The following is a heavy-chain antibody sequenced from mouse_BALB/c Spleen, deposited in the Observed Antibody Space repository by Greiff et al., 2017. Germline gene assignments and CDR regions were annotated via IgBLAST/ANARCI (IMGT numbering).Heavy chain of an antibody. CDR1: GFTFSSYG. Sequence: EVQVVESGGGLVQPGGSLKLSCAASGFTFSSYGMSWVRQTPDKRLELVATINSNGGSTYYPDSVKGRFTISRDNAKNTLYLQMSSLKSEDTAMYYCAREDFTLFFDYWGQGTTLTVSS. CDR3: AREDFTLFFDY. V-gene: IGHV5-6-3*01. J-gene: IGHJ2*01. CDR2: INSNGGST.